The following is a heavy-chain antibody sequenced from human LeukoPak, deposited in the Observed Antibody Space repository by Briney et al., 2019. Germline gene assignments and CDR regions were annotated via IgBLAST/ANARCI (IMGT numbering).Heavy chain of an antibody. Sequence: GGSLRLSCAASGFTFSSYAMSWVRQAPGQGMEWVSAISGSGGSTYYADSVKGRFTISRDSSKNTLYLQMNSLRAEDTAVYHCAKTMIVSLGGLDYWGQGTLVTVSS. V-gene: IGHV3-23*01. D-gene: IGHD3-22*01. CDR2: ISGSGGST. CDR3: AKTMIVSLGGLDY. CDR1: GFTFSSYA. J-gene: IGHJ4*02.